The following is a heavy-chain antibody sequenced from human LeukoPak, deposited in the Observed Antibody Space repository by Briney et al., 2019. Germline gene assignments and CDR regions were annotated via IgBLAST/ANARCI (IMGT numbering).Heavy chain of an antibody. D-gene: IGHD6-13*01. CDR3: AKDQITYIAAAGPAPDY. CDR1: GFTFSSYG. V-gene: IGHV3-30*02. Sequence: PGGSLRLSCAASGFTFSSYGMHWVRQAPGKGLEWVAFIRYDGSNKYYADSVKGRFTISRDNSKNTLYLQMNSLRAEDTAVYYCAKDQITYIAAAGPAPDYWGQGTLVTVSS. CDR2: IRYDGSNK. J-gene: IGHJ4*02.